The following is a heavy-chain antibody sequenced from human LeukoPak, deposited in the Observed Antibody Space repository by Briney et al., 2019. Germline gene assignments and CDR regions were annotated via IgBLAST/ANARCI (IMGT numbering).Heavy chain of an antibody. V-gene: IGHV4-59*01. CDR3: ARVNPHFDTLTENWFDP. CDR1: GGSISSYY. Sequence: SETLSLTCTVSGGSISSYYWTWIRQPPGKGLEWIGYMFYTGSADYNPSLKSRVTMSIDTSKNQFSLKLSSVTAADTAVYYCARVNPHFDTLTENWFDPWGQGTPVTVSS. J-gene: IGHJ5*02. D-gene: IGHD3-9*01. CDR2: MFYTGSA.